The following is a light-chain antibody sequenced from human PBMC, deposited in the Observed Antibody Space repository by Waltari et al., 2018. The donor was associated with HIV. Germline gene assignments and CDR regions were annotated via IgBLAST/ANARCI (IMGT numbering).Light chain of an antibody. CDR3: SSYTSSSTLYVV. Sequence: QSALTQPASVSGSPGQSITISCTGTGSDVGGYNFVSWYQQHPGKAPKLIIYEVTNRPSGVSNRFSGSKSGNTASLTISGLQAEDEADYYCSSYTSSSTLYVVFGGGTKLTVL. V-gene: IGLV2-14*01. J-gene: IGLJ2*01. CDR2: EVT. CDR1: GSDVGGYNF.